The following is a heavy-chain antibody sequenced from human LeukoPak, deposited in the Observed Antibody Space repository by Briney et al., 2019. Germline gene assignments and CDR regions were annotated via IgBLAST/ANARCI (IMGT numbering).Heavy chain of an antibody. CDR2: IYHSGST. D-gene: IGHD5-18*01. CDR3: ARAVDTAMVN. CDR1: GGSINSGAYP. J-gene: IGHJ4*02. Sequence: PSETLSLTCAVSGGSINSGAYPWSWIRQPPGKGLEWIGYIYHSGSTYYNPSLKSRVTISVDRSKNQFSLKLSSVTAADTAVYYCARAVDTAMVNWGQGTLVTVSS. V-gene: IGHV4-30-2*01.